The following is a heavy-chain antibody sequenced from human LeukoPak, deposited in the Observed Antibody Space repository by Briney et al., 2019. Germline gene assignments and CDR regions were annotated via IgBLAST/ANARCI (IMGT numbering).Heavy chain of an antibody. Sequence: GGSLRLSCAASGFTFSSYSMNWVRQAPGKGLEWVSSISSSSYIYYADSVKGRFTISRDNAKNSLYLQMNSLRAEDTAVYYCARGGDYGLQGDYGMDVWGQGTTVTVSS. CDR1: GFTFSSYS. D-gene: IGHD4-17*01. CDR2: ISSSSYI. J-gene: IGHJ6*02. CDR3: ARGGDYGLQGDYGMDV. V-gene: IGHV3-21*04.